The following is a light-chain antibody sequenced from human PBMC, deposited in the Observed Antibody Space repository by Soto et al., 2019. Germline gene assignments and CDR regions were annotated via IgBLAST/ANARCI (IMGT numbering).Light chain of an antibody. CDR2: RNN. CDR3: AAWDDSLSGSDV. V-gene: IGLV1-47*01. Sequence: QSVLTQPPSASGTPGQRVTISCSGSSSNFGSNYVYWYQQLPGTAPKLLIYRNNQRPSGVPDRFSGSKSGTSASLAISGLRSEDEADYYCAAWDDSLSGSDVFGTGTKVTVL. J-gene: IGLJ1*01. CDR1: SSNFGSNY.